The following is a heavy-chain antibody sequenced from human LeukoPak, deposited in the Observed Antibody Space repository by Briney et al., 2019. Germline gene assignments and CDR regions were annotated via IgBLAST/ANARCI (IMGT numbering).Heavy chain of an antibody. Sequence: ASVKDSCKASGYTFTNNYMHWVRQAPGQGLEWMGIINPSGDNTWYAQKFQGRVTMTRDMATSTDYMEVSSLKSEDTAVYYCARDNSQGDSAWWFDPWGQGTLVTVSS. CDR3: ARDNSQGDSAWWFDP. CDR1: GYTFTNNY. CDR2: INPSGDNT. J-gene: IGHJ5*02. V-gene: IGHV1-46*01. D-gene: IGHD1-26*01.